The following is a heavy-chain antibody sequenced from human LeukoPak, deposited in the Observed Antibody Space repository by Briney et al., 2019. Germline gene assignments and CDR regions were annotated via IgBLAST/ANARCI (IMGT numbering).Heavy chain of an antibody. CDR3: AGALE. J-gene: IGHJ4*02. V-gene: IGHV3-7*04. CDR1: GFTFSTSW. Sequence: AGGSLRLSCAASGFTFSTSWMGWVRQAPGKGLEWVANIKQDGSEKNYVDSVRGRFTISRDNAKNSLYPQMNSLRGEDTAVYFCAGALEWGQGTLVTVSS. D-gene: IGHD3-3*01. CDR2: IKQDGSEK.